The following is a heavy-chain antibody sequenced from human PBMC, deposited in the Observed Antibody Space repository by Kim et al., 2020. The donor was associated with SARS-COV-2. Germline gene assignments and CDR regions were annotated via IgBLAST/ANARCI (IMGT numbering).Heavy chain of an antibody. D-gene: IGHD3-16*02. CDR1: GGSFSGYY. CDR3: ARGHYPFGGVIARGYYYFGMDV. Sequence: SETLSLTCAVYGGSFSGYYWSWIRQPPGKGLEWIGEINHSGSTNYNPSLKSRVTISVDTSTNQFSLKLSSVTAADTAVDYCARGHYPFGGVIARGYYYFGMDVWGQGTTVTVSS. J-gene: IGHJ6*02. CDR2: INHSGST. V-gene: IGHV4-34*01.